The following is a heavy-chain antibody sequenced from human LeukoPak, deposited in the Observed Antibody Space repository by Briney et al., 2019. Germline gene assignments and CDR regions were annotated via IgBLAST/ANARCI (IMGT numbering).Heavy chain of an antibody. CDR2: IIPIFGTA. D-gene: IGHD2-15*01. CDR3: ARGSALLALSFDY. Sequence: SVTVSCTASGGTFSSYAISWVRQAPGQGLEWMGGIIPIFGTANYAQKFQGRVTITADESTSTAYMELSSLRTEDTAVYYCARGSALLALSFDYWGQGTLVTVSS. V-gene: IGHV1-69*13. J-gene: IGHJ4*02. CDR1: GGTFSSYA.